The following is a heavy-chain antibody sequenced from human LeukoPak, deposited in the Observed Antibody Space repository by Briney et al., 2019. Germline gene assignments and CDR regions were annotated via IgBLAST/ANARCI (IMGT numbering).Heavy chain of an antibody. V-gene: IGHV4-4*07. J-gene: IGHJ5*02. CDR3: ARDHSYYESSGHSDP. CDR2: IYTSGST. D-gene: IGHD3-22*01. CDR1: GGSISSYY. Sequence: SETLSLTCTVSGGSISSYYWSWIRQPAGKGLEWIGRIYTSGSTNYNPSLKSRVTMSVDTSKNQFSLKLSSVTAADTAVYYCARDHSYYESSGHSDPWGQGTLVTVSS.